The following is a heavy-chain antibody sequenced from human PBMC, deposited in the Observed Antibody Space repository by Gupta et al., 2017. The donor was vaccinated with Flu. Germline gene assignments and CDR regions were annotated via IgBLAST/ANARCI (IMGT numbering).Heavy chain of an antibody. J-gene: IGHJ4*02. Sequence: VQLAESGGGVVQPGRSLRLSCTASGFPFKNYGMHWVRQAPGKGLEWVTGISYDGRNAYYLDSVRGRFTISRDNSKSTLYLQMNSLRGEDTALYFCAKDTTVFGEYDYWGQGTPVTVSS. CDR2: ISYDGRNA. V-gene: IGHV3-30*18. D-gene: IGHD3-3*01. CDR3: AKDTTVFGEYDY. CDR1: GFPFKNYG.